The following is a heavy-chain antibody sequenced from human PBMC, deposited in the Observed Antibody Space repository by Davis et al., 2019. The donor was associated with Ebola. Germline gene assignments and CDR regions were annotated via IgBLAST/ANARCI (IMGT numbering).Heavy chain of an antibody. J-gene: IGHJ4*02. D-gene: IGHD6-13*01. CDR3: ATSRWQLVTFDY. CDR1: GYTFTSYG. CDR2: ISAYNGNT. V-gene: IGHV1-18*04. Sequence: ASVKVSCKASGYTFTSYGISWVRQAPGQGLEWMGWISAYNGNTIYAQKFQGRVTMTEDTSTDAAYMELSSLRSEDTAVYYCATSRWQLVTFDYWGQGTLVTVSS.